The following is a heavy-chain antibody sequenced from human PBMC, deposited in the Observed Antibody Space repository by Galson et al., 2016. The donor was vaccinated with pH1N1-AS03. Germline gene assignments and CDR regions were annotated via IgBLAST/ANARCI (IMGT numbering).Heavy chain of an antibody. D-gene: IGHD5-24*01. J-gene: IGHJ4*02. Sequence: LRLSCAVSGVSGVTFSDAWMNWVRQAPGKGLEWVARFKSKLSGGTIDYAAPVKGRFIVSRDDSRNTFHLQMNGLKTEDTAVYYCSMATGRTDFDYWGQGTLITVSS. CDR2: FKSKLSGGTI. CDR1: GVSGVTFSDAW. CDR3: SMATGRTDFDY. V-gene: IGHV3-15*01.